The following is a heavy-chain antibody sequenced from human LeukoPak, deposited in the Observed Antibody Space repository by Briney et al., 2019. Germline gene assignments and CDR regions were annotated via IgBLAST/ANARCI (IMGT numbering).Heavy chain of an antibody. D-gene: IGHD3-22*01. CDR2: ISSNSITI. Sequence: GGSLRLSCEASQFSFMSYSMTWVRQAPGKGLEWVAYISSNSITIKYADSVKGRFTISRDNAKRSLFLQMNSLRDDDTAVYYCAGSGNYYDTSGLSHWGQGTLVSVSS. CDR3: AGSGNYYDTSGLSH. J-gene: IGHJ4*02. V-gene: IGHV3-48*02. CDR1: QFSFMSYS.